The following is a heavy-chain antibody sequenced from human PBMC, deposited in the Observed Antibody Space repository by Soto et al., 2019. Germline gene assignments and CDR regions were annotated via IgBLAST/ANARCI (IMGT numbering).Heavy chain of an antibody. CDR3: ARDPINNWFDP. D-gene: IGHD3-9*01. CDR2: ISAYNGNT. CDR1: GYTFTIYG. Sequence: ASVKVSCTASGYTFTIYGISWVRQAPGQGLEWMGWISAYNGNTNYAQKLQGRVTMTTDTSTSTAYMELRSLRSDDTAVYYCARDPINNWFDPWGQGTLVTVSS. V-gene: IGHV1-18*01. J-gene: IGHJ5*02.